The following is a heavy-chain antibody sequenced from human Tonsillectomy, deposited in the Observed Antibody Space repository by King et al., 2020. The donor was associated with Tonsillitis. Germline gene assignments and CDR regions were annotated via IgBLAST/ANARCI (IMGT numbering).Heavy chain of an antibody. V-gene: IGHV3-66*01. CDR1: GFTVSSNY. J-gene: IGHJ4*02. D-gene: IGHD5-12*01. CDR2: IYSGGST. Sequence: EVQLVESGGGLVQPGGSLRLSCAASGFTVSSNYMSWVRQAPGKGLEWVSVIYSGGSTYYADSVKGRFTISRDNSKNTLYLQMNSLRAEDTAVYYCARGAAYEYPMTSYYFDYWGQGTLVTVSS. CDR3: ARGAAYEYPMTSYYFDY.